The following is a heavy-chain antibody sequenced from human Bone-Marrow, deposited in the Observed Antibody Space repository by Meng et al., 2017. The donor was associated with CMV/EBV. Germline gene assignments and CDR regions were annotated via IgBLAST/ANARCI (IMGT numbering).Heavy chain of an antibody. J-gene: IGHJ2*01. Sequence: FANYWIGWVRQMPGKGLEWMGIIYPGDSDTLYSPSFQGQVIISADRSTSTAYLQWSSLKASDTAMYYCARLGADIVEVTLTSNWYFDLWGRGTLVTVSS. CDR1: FANYW. CDR2: IYPGDSDT. D-gene: IGHD2-21*02. CDR3: ARLGADIVEVTLTSNWYFDL. V-gene: IGHV5-51*01.